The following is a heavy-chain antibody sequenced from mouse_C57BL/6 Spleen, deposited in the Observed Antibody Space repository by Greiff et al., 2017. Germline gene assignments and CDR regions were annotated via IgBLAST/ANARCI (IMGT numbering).Heavy chain of an antibody. CDR2: ISYSGST. J-gene: IGHJ2*01. V-gene: IGHV3-1*01. CDR1: GYSITSGYD. D-gene: IGHD2-1*01. Sequence: DVQLQESGPGMVKPSQSLSLTCTVTGYSITSGYDWHLIRHFPGNKLEWMGYISYSGSTNYNPSLKSRISITNYTSKNHFFLKLDYVAAEDTATYYGARGGNYPRDYFDYWGQGTTLTVSS. CDR3: ARGGNYPRDYFDY.